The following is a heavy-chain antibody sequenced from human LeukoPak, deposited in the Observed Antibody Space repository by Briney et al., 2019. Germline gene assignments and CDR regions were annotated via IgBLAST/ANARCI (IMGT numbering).Heavy chain of an antibody. D-gene: IGHD3-9*01. CDR2: INHSAEMI. Sequence: GGSLRLSCEASGFPFGSYVMSWVRQAPGKGLEWIAYINHSAEMIFYPDFVKGRFSISRDNAKNSLYLQMNALRYEDTAIYYCARDHDWAFDLWGQGTLVTVSS. CDR1: GFPFGSYV. CDR3: ARDHDWAFDL. V-gene: IGHV3-48*02. J-gene: IGHJ4*02.